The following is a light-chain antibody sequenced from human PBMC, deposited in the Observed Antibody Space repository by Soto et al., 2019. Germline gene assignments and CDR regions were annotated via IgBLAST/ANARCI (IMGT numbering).Light chain of an antibody. V-gene: IGKV4-1*01. Sequence: DIVMTQSPDSLAVSLGERATINCKSSQNVLYSSNNKNYIVWYQQKPGQPPKLLIYWASTRQSGVPDRFSGSGSGTDFTLTISSLQAEDVAVYYCQQCFSSPQTFGQGTKVEI. CDR3: QQCFSSPQT. J-gene: IGKJ1*01. CDR1: QNVLYSSNNKNY. CDR2: WAS.